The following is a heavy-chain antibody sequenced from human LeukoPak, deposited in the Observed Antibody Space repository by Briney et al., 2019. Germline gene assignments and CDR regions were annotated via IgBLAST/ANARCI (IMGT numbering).Heavy chain of an antibody. D-gene: IGHD3-22*01. V-gene: IGHV4-34*01. Sequence: SETLSLTCAVYGGSFSGYYWSWIRQPPGKGLEWIGEINHSGSTNYNPSLKSRVTISVDTSKNQFSLKLSSVTAADTAVYYCARGGVTMKHSYYSDYRGQGTLVTVSS. J-gene: IGHJ4*02. CDR2: INHSGST. CDR1: GGSFSGYY. CDR3: ARGGVTMKHSYYSDY.